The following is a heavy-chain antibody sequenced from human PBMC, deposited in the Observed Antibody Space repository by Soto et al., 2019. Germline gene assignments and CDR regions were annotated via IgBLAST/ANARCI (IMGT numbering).Heavy chain of an antibody. J-gene: IGHJ4*02. Sequence: ASVKVSCKGSRYTFTGDYMDWVRQAPGQGLEWMGIINPSGGSTSYAQKFQGRVTMTRDTSTSTVYMELSSLRSEDTAVYYCARDEGVDTAMAFDYWGQGTLVTVSS. V-gene: IGHV1-46*01. D-gene: IGHD5-18*01. CDR1: RYTFTGDY. CDR2: INPSGGST. CDR3: ARDEGVDTAMAFDY.